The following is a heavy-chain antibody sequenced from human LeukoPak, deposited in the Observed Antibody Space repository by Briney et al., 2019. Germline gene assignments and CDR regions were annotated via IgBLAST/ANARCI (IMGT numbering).Heavy chain of an antibody. D-gene: IGHD5/OR15-5a*01. CDR3: ARAQGFSVYDPFDY. CDR2: ISSSSSTI. J-gene: IGHJ4*02. Sequence: PPGGSLRLSCAASGFTFSSYSMDWVRQAPGKGLEWVSYISSSSSTIYYADSVKGRFTISRDNAKNSLYLQMNSLRAEDTAVYYCARAQGFSVYDPFDYWGQGALDTVSS. CDR1: GFTFSSYS. V-gene: IGHV3-48*01.